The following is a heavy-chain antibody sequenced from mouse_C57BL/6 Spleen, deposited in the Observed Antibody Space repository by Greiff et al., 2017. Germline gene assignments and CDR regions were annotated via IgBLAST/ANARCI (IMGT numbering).Heavy chain of an antibody. J-gene: IGHJ4*01. CDR1: GFTFSDYY. D-gene: IGHD2-3*01. CDR2: INYDGSST. CDR3: ARDDGYSGDYAMDY. V-gene: IGHV5-16*01. Sequence: EVKLVESEGGLVQPGSSMKLSCTASGFTFSDYYMAWVRQVPEKGLEWVANINYDGSSTYYLDSLKSRFIISRDNAKNILYLQMSSLKSEDTATYYCARDDGYSGDYAMDYWGQGTSVTVSS.